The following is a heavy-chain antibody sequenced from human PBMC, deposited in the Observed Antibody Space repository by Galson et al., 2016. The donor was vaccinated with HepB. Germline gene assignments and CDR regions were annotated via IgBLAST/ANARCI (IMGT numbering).Heavy chain of an antibody. CDR3: ARASLAVAGENWFDP. CDR2: IYYSGST. CDR1: GGSISSYY. Sequence: ETLSLTCTVSGGSISSYYWSWIRQPPGKGLEWIGYIYYSGSTNYNPSLKSRVSISVDTSKNQVSLKLSSVTAADTAVYYCARASLAVAGENWFDPWGQGTLNIVSS. V-gene: IGHV4-59*01. D-gene: IGHD6-19*01. J-gene: IGHJ5*02.